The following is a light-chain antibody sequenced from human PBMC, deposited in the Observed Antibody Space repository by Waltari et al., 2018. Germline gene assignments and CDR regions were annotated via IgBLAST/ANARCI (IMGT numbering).Light chain of an antibody. CDR1: QRISRY. Sequence: EIMLTQSPDTLSLSPGERATLSCRASQRISRYLAWYQHKPGQAPRLLIYDASSRATGIPDRFSGSGSGTDFSLTISRLEPEDFAVYYCQKYGSLPATFGQGTKVEIK. J-gene: IGKJ1*01. CDR3: QKYGSLPAT. CDR2: DAS. V-gene: IGKV3-20*01.